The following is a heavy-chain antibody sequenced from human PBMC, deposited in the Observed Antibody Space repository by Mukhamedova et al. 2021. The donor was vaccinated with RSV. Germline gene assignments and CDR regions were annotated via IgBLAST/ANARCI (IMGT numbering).Heavy chain of an antibody. CDR1: SGYT. Sequence: SGYTMHWVRQAPGKGLEWVAIISSDGSEKSNADSVKGRFTISRDNSKNTLYLQMNSLRAEDTAVYYCAREHRYSSSFLYYYYGMD. J-gene: IGHJ6*01. V-gene: IGHV3-30*04. D-gene: IGHD6-6*01. CDR2: ISSDGSEK. CDR3: AREHRYSSSFLYYYYGMD.